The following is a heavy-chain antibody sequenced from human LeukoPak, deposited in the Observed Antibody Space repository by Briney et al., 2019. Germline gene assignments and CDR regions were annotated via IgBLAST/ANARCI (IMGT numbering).Heavy chain of an antibody. D-gene: IGHD4-23*01. CDR1: GYSMSSGYY. CDR2: IYTSGST. CDR3: ARVRNGGAFDY. V-gene: IGHV4-4*07. Sequence: SETLSLTCTVSGYSMSSGYYWSWIRQPAGKGLEWIGRIYTSGSTNYNPSLKSRVTMSVDTSKNQFSLKLSSVTAADTAVYYCARVRNGGAFDYWGQGTLVTVSS. J-gene: IGHJ4*02.